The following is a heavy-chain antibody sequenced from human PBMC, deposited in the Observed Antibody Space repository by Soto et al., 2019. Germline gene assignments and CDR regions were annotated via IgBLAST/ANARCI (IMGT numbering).Heavy chain of an antibody. CDR3: ARVPYCSSSSCYSYFDS. J-gene: IGHJ4*02. V-gene: IGHV3-74*01. CDR2: ISSDGSST. CDR1: GFTLSNYW. Sequence: EVQLVESGGGLVQPGGSLRLSCAASGFTLSNYWMHWARQAPGKGLVWVSRISSDGSSTNYADSVKGRFTISRDNAKNTLQLQMNRLRAEDTAVYYCARVPYCSSSSCYSYFDSWGQGTLVTVSS. D-gene: IGHD2-2*01.